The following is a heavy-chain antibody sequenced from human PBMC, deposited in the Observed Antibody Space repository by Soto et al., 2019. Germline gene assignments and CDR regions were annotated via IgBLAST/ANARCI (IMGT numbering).Heavy chain of an antibody. CDR1: GFNFSSYA. V-gene: IGHV3-23*01. D-gene: IGHD3-3*01. CDR2: ISGSGGST. J-gene: IGHJ4*02. Sequence: GGSLRLSCAASGFNFSSYAMSWVRKAPGKGLEWVSAISGSGGSTYYADSVKGRFTISRDNSKNTLYLQMNSLRAEDTAVYYCAKDLLRFLEWLPPYFDYWGQGTLVTVSS. CDR3: AKDLLRFLEWLPPYFDY.